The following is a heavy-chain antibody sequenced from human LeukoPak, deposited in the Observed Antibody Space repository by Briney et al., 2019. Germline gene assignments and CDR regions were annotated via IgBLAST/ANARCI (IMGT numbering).Heavy chain of an antibody. J-gene: IGHJ4*02. CDR1: GFTFTDSA. CDR2: ISTSGGDT. CDR3: AKGGSYAPLDY. Sequence: GGSLRLSCAASGFTFTDSAMTWVRQAPGKGLEWVSAISTSGGDTIYTDSVKDRFTISRDNSRNTLYLQMNSLRAEDTAIYYCAKGGSYAPLDYWGQGTMVAVSS. D-gene: IGHD1-26*01. V-gene: IGHV3-23*01.